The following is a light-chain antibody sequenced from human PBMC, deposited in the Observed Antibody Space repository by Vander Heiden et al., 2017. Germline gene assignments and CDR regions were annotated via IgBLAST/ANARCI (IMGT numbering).Light chain of an antibody. CDR3: HQSYSTPLT. J-gene: IGKJ4*01. CDR1: QSISSY. V-gene: IGKV1-39*01. Sequence: DIQMTQSTFSLSASVGDRVSITCRASQSISSYLNWYQQKPGKAPKLLIYAASSLQSGVPARFSGSGSGTDFTLTISSLQPEDFATYYCHQSYSTPLTFGGGTKVEIK. CDR2: AAS.